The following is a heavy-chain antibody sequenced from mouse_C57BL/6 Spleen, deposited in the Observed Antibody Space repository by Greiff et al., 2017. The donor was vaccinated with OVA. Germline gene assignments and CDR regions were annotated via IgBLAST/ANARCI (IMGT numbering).Heavy chain of an antibody. CDR2: IHPNSGST. J-gene: IGHJ2*01. D-gene: IGHD4-1*01. Sequence: QVQLQQPGAELVKPGASVKLSCKASGYTFTSYWMHWVKQRPGQGLEWIGMIHPNSGSTNYNEKFKSKATLTVDKSSSTAYMQLSSLTSEDSADYYCERGGTGTYDDWGKGTTLTVAS. CDR1: GYTFTSYW. V-gene: IGHV1-64*01. CDR3: ERGGTGTYDD.